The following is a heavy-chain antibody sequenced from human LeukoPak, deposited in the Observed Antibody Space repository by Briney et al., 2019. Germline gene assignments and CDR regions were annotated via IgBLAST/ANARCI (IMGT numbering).Heavy chain of an antibody. Sequence: GASVKVSCKASGYTFTGYYMHWVRQAPGQGLEWMGRINPNSGGTNYAQKFQGRVTMTRETSISTDYMELSRLRSDDTAVYYCARDRLPGMVLNWFDPWGQGTLVTVSS. CDR3: ARDRLPGMVLNWFDP. D-gene: IGHD3-10*01. CDR2: INPNSGGT. CDR1: GYTFTGYY. V-gene: IGHV1-2*06. J-gene: IGHJ5*02.